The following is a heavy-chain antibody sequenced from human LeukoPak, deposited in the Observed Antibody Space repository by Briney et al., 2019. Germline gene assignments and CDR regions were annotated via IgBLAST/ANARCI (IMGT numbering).Heavy chain of an antibody. D-gene: IGHD6-13*01. J-gene: IGHJ4*02. CDR1: GYTFTSYA. CDR2: INTNTGNP. Sequence: GASVKVSCKASGYTFTSYAMNWVRQAPGQGLEWMGWINTNTGNPTYAQGFTGRFVFSLDTSVSTAYLQISSLKAEDTAVYYCARHSSSWFHYYFDYWGQGTLVTVSS. V-gene: IGHV7-4-1*02. CDR3: ARHSSSWFHYYFDY.